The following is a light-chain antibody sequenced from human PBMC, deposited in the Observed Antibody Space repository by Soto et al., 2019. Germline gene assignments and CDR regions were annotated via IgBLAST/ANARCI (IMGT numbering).Light chain of an antibody. CDR1: QSVSSN. Sequence: EIVMTXXXXTLSVSPGERATLSCRASQSVSSNLAWYQQKPGQAPRLLIYGASTRATGIPARFSGSGSGTEFTLTISSLQSEDFAVYYCQQYNNWPPTFGQGTRLEIK. CDR2: GAS. J-gene: IGKJ5*01. V-gene: IGKV3-15*01. CDR3: QQYNNWPPT.